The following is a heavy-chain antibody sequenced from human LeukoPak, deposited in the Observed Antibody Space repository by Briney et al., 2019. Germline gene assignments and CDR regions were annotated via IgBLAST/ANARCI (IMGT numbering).Heavy chain of an antibody. Sequence: GGSLRLSCAASGFTFSSYGMHWVRQAPGKGLEWVAVISYDGSNKYYADSVKGRFTISRDNSKNTLYLQMNSLRAEDTAVYYCAKDRHQWELSWAFDYWGQGTLVTVSS. CDR1: GFTFSSYG. CDR2: ISYDGSNK. V-gene: IGHV3-30*18. CDR3: AKDRHQWELSWAFDY. D-gene: IGHD1-26*01. J-gene: IGHJ4*02.